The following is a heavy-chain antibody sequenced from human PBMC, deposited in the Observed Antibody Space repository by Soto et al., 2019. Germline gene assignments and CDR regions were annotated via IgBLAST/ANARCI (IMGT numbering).Heavy chain of an antibody. CDR1: GGSISSSSYY. CDR2: ISYSGST. CDR3: ARLSYLGYDFWSGYPYYFDY. V-gene: IGHV4-39*01. J-gene: IGHJ4*02. D-gene: IGHD3-3*01. Sequence: SETLSLTCTVSGGSISSSSYYWGWIRQPPGKGLEWIGSISYSGSTYYNPSLKSRVTISVDTSKNQFSLKLSSVTAADTAVYYCARLSYLGYDFWSGYPYYFDYWGQGTLVTVSS.